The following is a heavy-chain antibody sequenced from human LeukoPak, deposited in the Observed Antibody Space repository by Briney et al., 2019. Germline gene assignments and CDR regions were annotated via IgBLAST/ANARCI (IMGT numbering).Heavy chain of an antibody. CDR3: ARGGGPFDWLFPFDY. CDR2: ISAYNGNT. Sequence: ASVKVSCKASGYTFTSYGISWVRQAPGQGLEWMGWISAYNGNTNYAQKLQGRVTMTTDTSTSIAYMELRSLRSDDTAVYYCARGGGPFDWLFPFDYWGQGPLVTVSS. D-gene: IGHD3-9*01. J-gene: IGHJ4*02. V-gene: IGHV1-18*01. CDR1: GYTFTSYG.